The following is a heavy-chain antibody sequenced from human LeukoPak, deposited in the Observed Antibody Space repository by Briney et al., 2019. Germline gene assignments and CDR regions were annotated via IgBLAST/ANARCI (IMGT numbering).Heavy chain of an antibody. D-gene: IGHD1-1*01. CDR1: GFTFSSYG. J-gene: IGHJ4*02. Sequence: PGRSLRLSCAASGFTFSSYGMHWVRQAPGKGLEWVAVISYDGSNKYYADSVKGRFTISRDNSKNTPYLQMNSLRAGDTAVYYCAKALPATAGIDYWGQGTLVTVSS. CDR2: ISYDGSNK. V-gene: IGHV3-30*18. CDR3: AKALPATAGIDY.